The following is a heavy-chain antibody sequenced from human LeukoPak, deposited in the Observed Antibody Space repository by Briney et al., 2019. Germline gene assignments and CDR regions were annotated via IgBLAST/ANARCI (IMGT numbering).Heavy chain of an antibody. CDR1: GYTFSSYG. CDR3: AIDPKYCYDSSGYYDDY. J-gene: IGHJ4*02. CDR2: ISVYSINT. V-gene: IGHV1-18*01. Sequence: ASVNVSCKASGYTFSSYGISWVRQAPGHGIEWIGWISVYSINTKYAQKRQGRVTMTTDTSTSTAYMELRSMRSDDTAVYYCAIDPKYCYDSSGYYDDYWGQGTLVTVSS. D-gene: IGHD3-22*01.